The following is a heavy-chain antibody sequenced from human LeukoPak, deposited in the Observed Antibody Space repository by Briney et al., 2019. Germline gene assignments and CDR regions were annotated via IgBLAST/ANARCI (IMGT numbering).Heavy chain of an antibody. J-gene: IGHJ6*02. CDR3: VRAPPYSSASWGYYGMDV. D-gene: IGHD6-19*01. Sequence: GGSLRLSCAASGLTLSRYDMHWVRQATGEGLGWVSAIGTRGDTYYAGSVKGRFTMSREDAKNSLYLQMNSLSAGDTAVYYCVRAPPYSSASWGYYGMDVWGQGTTVTVSS. CDR2: IGTRGDT. CDR1: GLTLSRYD. V-gene: IGHV3-13*01.